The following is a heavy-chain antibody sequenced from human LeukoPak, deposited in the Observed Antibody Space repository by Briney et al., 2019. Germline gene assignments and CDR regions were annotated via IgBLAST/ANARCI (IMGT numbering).Heavy chain of an antibody. CDR2: ITSSGSTI. CDR1: GFTFRSYE. Sequence: GGSLRLSCAASGFTFRSYEMNWVRQAPGKGLEWVSYITSSGSTIYYADSVKGRFTISRDSAKNSLYLQMNSLRAEDTAVYYCARANYYDISGYDYWGQGTLVTVSS. J-gene: IGHJ4*02. CDR3: ARANYYDISGYDY. D-gene: IGHD3-22*01. V-gene: IGHV3-48*03.